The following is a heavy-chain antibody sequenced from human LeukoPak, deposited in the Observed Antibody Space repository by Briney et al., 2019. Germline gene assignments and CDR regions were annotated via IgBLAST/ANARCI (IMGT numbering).Heavy chain of an antibody. Sequence: GGSLRLSCAASGFTFSSYGMHWVRQAPDKELEWVAGISQDVNNKYYVDSVKGRFTISRDNSKNTLYLQMNTLRPEDTAVYYCAREFDAFDIWGQGTMVTVSS. J-gene: IGHJ3*02. V-gene: IGHV3-30*19. CDR3: AREFDAFDI. CDR2: ISQDVNNK. CDR1: GFTFSSYG.